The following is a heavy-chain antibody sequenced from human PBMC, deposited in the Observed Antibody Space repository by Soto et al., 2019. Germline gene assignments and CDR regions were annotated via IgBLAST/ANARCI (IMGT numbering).Heavy chain of an antibody. CDR2: INPSGGGT. D-gene: IGHD2-2*01. CDR3: ARGGEVPAAPVDY. J-gene: IGHJ4*02. CDR1: GYTFTSYY. V-gene: IGHV1-46*01. Sequence: QVQLVQSGAEVKKPGASVKVSCKASGYTFTSYYIHWVRQAPGPGLEWMGIINPSGGGTSYAQKFQDRVTMTRDTSTSTAYMELSILRSEDTAVYYCARGGEVPAAPVDYWGQGPLVTVSS.